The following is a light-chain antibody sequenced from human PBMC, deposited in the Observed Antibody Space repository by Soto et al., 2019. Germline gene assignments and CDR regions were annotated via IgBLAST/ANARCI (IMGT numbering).Light chain of an antibody. CDR3: QQYYSYPRT. CDR2: AAS. CDR1: QGISSY. Sequence: AIRMTQSPSSFSASTGDRVTITCRASQGISSYLAWYQQEPGKAPKLLIYAASTLHSGVPSRFSGSGSGTDFTLTISCLQSEDFAAYFCQQYYSYPRTFGQGTKVEIK. J-gene: IGKJ1*01. V-gene: IGKV1-8*01.